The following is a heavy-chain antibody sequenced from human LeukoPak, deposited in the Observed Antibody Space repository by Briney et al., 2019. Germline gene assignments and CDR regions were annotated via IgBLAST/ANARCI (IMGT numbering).Heavy chain of an antibody. D-gene: IGHD3-22*01. V-gene: IGHV1-2*02. Sequence: GASVKVSCKAFGYTFTSNYMHWVRQAPGQGLEWMGWINPNSGGTNYAQKFQGRVSMTRDTSISTAYMELSRLRSDDTAVYYCARLGGYYDSSAYPRGFDYWGQGTLVTVSS. CDR1: GYTFTSNY. CDR3: ARLGGYYDSSAYPRGFDY. J-gene: IGHJ4*02. CDR2: INPNSGGT.